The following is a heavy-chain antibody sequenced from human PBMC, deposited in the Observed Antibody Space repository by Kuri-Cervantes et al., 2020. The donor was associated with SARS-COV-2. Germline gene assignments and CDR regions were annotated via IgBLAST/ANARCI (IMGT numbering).Heavy chain of an antibody. CDR1: GGSFSDVY. CDR3: ARQRGGFLEWLLYYDY. CDR2: INHSGTT. D-gene: IGHD3-3*01. J-gene: IGHJ4*02. Sequence: SETLSLTCAVSGGSFSDVYWSWIRQPPGQGLEWIGEINHSGTTNYNPSLKSRVTISVDTSKNQFSLKLSSMTAADTAVYYCARQRGGFLEWLLYYDYWGQGTLVAVSS. V-gene: IGHV4-34*01.